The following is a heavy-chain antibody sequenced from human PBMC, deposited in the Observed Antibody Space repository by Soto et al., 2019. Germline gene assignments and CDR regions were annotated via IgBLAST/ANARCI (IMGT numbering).Heavy chain of an antibody. CDR3: ARYMYSSSVQGMDV. CDR2: IYPGDSDT. V-gene: IGHV5-51*04. J-gene: IGHJ6*02. D-gene: IGHD6-6*01. Sequence: ETLSLTCTVSGGSISSYYWSWIRQPPGKGLEWMGIIYPGDSDTRYSPSFQGQVTISADKPISTAYLQWSSLKASDTAMYYCARYMYSSSVQGMDVWGQGTTVTVSS. CDR1: GGSISSYY.